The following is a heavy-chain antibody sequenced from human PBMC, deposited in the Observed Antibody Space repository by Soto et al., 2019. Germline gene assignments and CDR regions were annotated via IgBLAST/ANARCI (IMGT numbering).Heavy chain of an antibody. CDR2: IYYSGST. J-gene: IGHJ5*02. CDR1: GGSISSYY. Sequence: LSLTCTVSGGSISSYYWSWIRQPPGKGLEWIGYIYYSGSTNYNPSLKSRVTISVDTSKNQFSLKLSSVTAADTAVYYCARGITMIVVAGPWFDPWGQGTLVTVSS. D-gene: IGHD3-22*01. V-gene: IGHV4-59*01. CDR3: ARGITMIVVAGPWFDP.